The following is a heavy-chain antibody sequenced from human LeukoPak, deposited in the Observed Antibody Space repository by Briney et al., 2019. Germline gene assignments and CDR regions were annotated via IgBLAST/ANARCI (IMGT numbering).Heavy chain of an antibody. Sequence: GGSLRLSCAASGFTFRTYAMTWVRQAPGKGLDWVSGISASGGTTYYADSVKGRFTISRDNSKNTLYLHMNSLRAEDTAVFYCAKVEDGSGYYGFDSWGQGTLVTVSS. CDR1: GFTFRTYA. D-gene: IGHD3-22*01. CDR3: AKVEDGSGYYGFDS. CDR2: ISASGGTT. J-gene: IGHJ4*02. V-gene: IGHV3-23*01.